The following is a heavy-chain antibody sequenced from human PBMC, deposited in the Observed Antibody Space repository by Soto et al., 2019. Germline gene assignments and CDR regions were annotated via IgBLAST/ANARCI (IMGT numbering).Heavy chain of an antibody. CDR1: GGSISSYY. Sequence: SETLSLTCTVSGGSISSYYWSWIRQPPGKGLEWVGYIYYSGSTNYNPSLKTRVTISVDTSKNQFSLKLTSVTAADTAVYYCARAYDFWSGYFAYWGHGTLVNVSS. J-gene: IGHJ4*01. D-gene: IGHD3-3*01. V-gene: IGHV4-59*01. CDR3: ARAYDFWSGYFAY. CDR2: IYYSGST.